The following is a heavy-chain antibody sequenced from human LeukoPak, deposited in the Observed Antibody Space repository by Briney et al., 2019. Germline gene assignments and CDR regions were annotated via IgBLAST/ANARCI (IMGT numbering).Heavy chain of an antibody. V-gene: IGHV4-34*01. CDR3: ARRYYDSIGIGDY. D-gene: IGHD3-22*01. CDR2: INHSGST. CDR1: GGSFSGYY. Sequence: SETLSLTCAVYGGSFSGYYWSWIRQPPGKGLEWIGEINHSGSTNYNPSLKSRVTISVDTSKNQFSLKLSSVTAADTAVYYCARRYYDSIGIGDYWGQGTLVTVSS. J-gene: IGHJ4*02.